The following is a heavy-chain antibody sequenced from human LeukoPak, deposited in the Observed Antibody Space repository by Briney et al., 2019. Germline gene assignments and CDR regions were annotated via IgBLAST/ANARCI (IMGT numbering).Heavy chain of an antibody. J-gene: IGHJ4*02. CDR2: ISGSGGST. Sequence: GGSPRLPCAASGFTFSSYAMSWVRQAPGKGLEWVSAISGSGGSTYYADSVKGRFTISRDNSKNTLYLQMNSLRAEDTAVYYCAKAGVYGGVIGGLRETFFDYWGQGTLVTVSS. V-gene: IGHV3-23*01. CDR3: AKAGVYGGVIGGLRETFFDY. CDR1: GFTFSSYA. D-gene: IGHD4-23*01.